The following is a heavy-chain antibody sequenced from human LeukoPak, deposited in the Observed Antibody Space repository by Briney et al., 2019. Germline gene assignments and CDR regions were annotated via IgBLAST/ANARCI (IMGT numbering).Heavy chain of an antibody. V-gene: IGHV3-23*01. CDR1: GFTFSSYA. J-gene: IGHJ5*02. CDR3: ASRITMVRGVISYNWFDP. D-gene: IGHD3-10*01. CDR2: ISGSGGST. Sequence: GGSLRLSCAASGFTFSSYAMSWVRQAPGKGLEWVSAISGSGGSTYYADSVKGRFTISRDNSKNTLYLQMNSLRAEDTAVYYCASRITMVRGVISYNWFDPWGQGTLVTVSS.